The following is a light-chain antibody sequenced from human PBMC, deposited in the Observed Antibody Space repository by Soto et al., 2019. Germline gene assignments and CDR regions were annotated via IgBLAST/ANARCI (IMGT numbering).Light chain of an antibody. CDR3: QQSYSTPRT. Sequence: DIQMTQSPSSLSASVGDRVTITCRASQSISTYLNWYQQKPGKAPKLLIYAASSLQSGVPSRFSGSGSGSDFTLSISSLQPGDFATYYCQQSYSTPRTFGQGTKVEIK. V-gene: IGKV1-39*01. CDR2: AAS. CDR1: QSISTY. J-gene: IGKJ1*01.